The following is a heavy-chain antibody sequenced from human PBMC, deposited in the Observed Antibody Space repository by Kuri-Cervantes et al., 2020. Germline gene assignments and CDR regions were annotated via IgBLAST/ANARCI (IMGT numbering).Heavy chain of an antibody. J-gene: IGHJ6*03. Sequence: GESLKISCAAPGFTFSSYSMNWVRQAPGKGLEWVSSISSSSSYIYYADSVKGRFTISRDNAKNTLFLQMDSLRAEDTAVYYCVRGRRGYSYRWDHYYYYMDVWGTGTTVTVSS. CDR3: VRGRRGYSYRWDHYYYYMDV. CDR2: ISSSSSYI. D-gene: IGHD5-12*01. V-gene: IGHV3-21*04. CDR1: GFTFSSYS.